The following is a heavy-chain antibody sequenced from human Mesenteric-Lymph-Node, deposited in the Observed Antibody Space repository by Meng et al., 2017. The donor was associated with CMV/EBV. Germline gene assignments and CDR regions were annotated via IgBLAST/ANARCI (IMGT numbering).Heavy chain of an antibody. CDR3: ARADGSGRPIDY. CDR1: GFTFSSST. Sequence: CAASGFTFSSSTMNWVRQAPGKRLEWVSSINGNSRYIYYADSLKGRLTISRDNAKNSLYLQMNSLRAEDTAVYYCARADGSGRPIDYWGQGTLVTVSS. V-gene: IGHV3-21*01. D-gene: IGHD3-10*01. CDR2: INGNSRYI. J-gene: IGHJ4*02.